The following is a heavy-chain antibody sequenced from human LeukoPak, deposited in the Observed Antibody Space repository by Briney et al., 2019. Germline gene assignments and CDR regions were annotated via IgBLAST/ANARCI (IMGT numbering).Heavy chain of an antibody. J-gene: IGHJ4*02. CDR2: IKQDGSEK. Sequence: GGSLRLSCAASGFTFSSYAMHWVRQAPGKGLEWVATIKQDGSEKYYVDSVKRRFTISRDTAKNSLSLQMNSLRAEDTAVYYCARAHSSGWAFDYWGQGTLVTVSS. D-gene: IGHD6-19*01. CDR3: ARAHSSGWAFDY. V-gene: IGHV3-7*01. CDR1: GFTFSSYA.